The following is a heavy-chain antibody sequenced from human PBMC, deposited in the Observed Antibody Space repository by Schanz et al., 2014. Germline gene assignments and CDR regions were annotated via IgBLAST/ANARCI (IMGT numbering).Heavy chain of an antibody. V-gene: IGHV3-30*18. CDR3: AKDHFGHYDSSGCSDCYYYGMDV. Sequence: VQLVESGGGLVQPGGSLRLSCAASGFTFSNYGMHWVRQAPGKGLEWVAVISYDGRNKYFADSVKGRFTISRDNSKNTLFLQVNSLRAEDTAVYYCAKDHFGHYDSSGCSDCYYYGMDVWGQGTTVTVSS. CDR1: GFTFSNYG. D-gene: IGHD3-22*01. CDR2: ISYDGRNK. J-gene: IGHJ6*02.